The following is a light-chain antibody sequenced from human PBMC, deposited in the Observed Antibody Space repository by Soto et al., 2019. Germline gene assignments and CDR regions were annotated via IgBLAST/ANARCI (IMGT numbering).Light chain of an antibody. CDR2: DAS. CDR1: QSIRSY. Sequence: DIQLTQSPSSLSASVGDKVTITCRASQSIRSYLNWVQQKPGKAPKLLIYDASSLQTGVPSRFSGSGSGTDFSLTISSLQPEDFATYYCQQSYSTPPSTFGQGTKVDIK. CDR3: QQSYSTPPST. J-gene: IGKJ1*01. V-gene: IGKV1-39*01.